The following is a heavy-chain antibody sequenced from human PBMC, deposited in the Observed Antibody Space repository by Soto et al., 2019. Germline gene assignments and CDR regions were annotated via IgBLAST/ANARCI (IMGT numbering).Heavy chain of an antibody. J-gene: IGHJ4*02. CDR2: INLDGSTT. D-gene: IGHD1-20*01. CDR1: GFTFSSYW. Sequence: PGGSLRLSCKASGFTFSSYWMHWVRQAPGMGLVWVSRINLDGSTTTYADSVKGRFTISRDNAKNTLYLQMNSLRAEDTAVYYCEKEGNNPTYGVQGTLVTVSS. CDR3: EKEGNNPTY. V-gene: IGHV3-74*01.